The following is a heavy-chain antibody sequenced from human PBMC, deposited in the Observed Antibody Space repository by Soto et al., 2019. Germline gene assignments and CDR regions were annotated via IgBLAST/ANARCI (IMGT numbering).Heavy chain of an antibody. CDR3: ATPDYGSGSYSNAFDI. V-gene: IGHV1-24*01. J-gene: IGHJ3*02. CDR1: GYTFTSYY. Sequence: ASVKVSCKASGYTFTSYYMHWVRQAPGKGLEWMGGFDPEDGETIYAQKFQGRVTMTEDTSTDTAYMELSSLRSEDTAVYYCATPDYGSGSYSNAFDIWGQGTMVTVS. D-gene: IGHD3-10*01. CDR2: FDPEDGET.